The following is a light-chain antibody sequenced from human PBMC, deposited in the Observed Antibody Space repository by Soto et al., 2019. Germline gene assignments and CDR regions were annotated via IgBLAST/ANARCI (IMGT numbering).Light chain of an antibody. CDR2: GAS. Sequence: EIVFTQSPGTLSLSPGERATLSCRASQRVSSSYLAWYQQKPGKAPRLLIYGASSRATGIPDRFSGSGSGTDFTLTISRLEPEDFAVYHCQQYSSSPRTFGQGTRLEI. V-gene: IGKV3-20*01. CDR3: QQYSSSPRT. J-gene: IGKJ5*01. CDR1: QRVSSSY.